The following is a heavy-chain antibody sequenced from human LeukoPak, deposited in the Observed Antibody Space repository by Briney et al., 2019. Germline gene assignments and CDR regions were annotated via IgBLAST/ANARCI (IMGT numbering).Heavy chain of an antibody. J-gene: IGHJ6*02. CDR3: AGGGSYYDYYYYGMDV. CDR2: IYYSGST. D-gene: IGHD1-26*01. V-gene: IGHV4-59*01. Sequence: SETLSLTCTVSGGSISSYYWSWIRQPPGKGLEWIVYIYYSGSTNYNPSLKSRVTISVDTSKNQFSLKLSSVTAADTAVYYCAGGGSYYDYYYYGMDVWGQGTTVTVSS. CDR1: GGSISSYY.